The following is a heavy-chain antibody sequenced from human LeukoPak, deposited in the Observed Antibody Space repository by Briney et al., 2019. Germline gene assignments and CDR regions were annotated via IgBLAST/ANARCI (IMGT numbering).Heavy chain of an antibody. CDR3: ARGGDGYNLVSYGMDV. D-gene: IGHD5-24*01. CDR1: GYTFTSYD. Sequence: ASVKVSCKASGYTFTSYDINWVRQATGQGLEWMGWMNPNNGNTGYVQKFQGRVTMTRNTSISTAYLELSSLRSDDTAVYYCARGGDGYNLVSYGMDVWGQGTTVTVSS. J-gene: IGHJ6*02. CDR2: MNPNNGNT. V-gene: IGHV1-8*01.